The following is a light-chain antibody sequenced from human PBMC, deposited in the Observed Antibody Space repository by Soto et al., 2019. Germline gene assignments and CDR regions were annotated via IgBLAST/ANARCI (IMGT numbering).Light chain of an antibody. Sequence: QTVVTQEPSFSVSPGGTVTLTCGLSSGSVSTTYYPSWYQQTPGQAPRTLIYSTNIRSSGVPDRFSGSILGNKAALTITGAQADDESDYYCVLYMGSGIWVFGGGTKLTLL. CDR2: STN. V-gene: IGLV8-61*01. CDR1: SGSVSTTYY. J-gene: IGLJ3*02. CDR3: VLYMGSGIWV.